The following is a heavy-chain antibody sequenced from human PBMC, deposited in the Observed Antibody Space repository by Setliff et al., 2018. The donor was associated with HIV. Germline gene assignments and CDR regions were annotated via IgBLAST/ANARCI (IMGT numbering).Heavy chain of an antibody. Sequence: SETLSLTCAVSGGSISSSNWWSWVRQAPGEGLEWIGNIHFSGSTYYNPSLKSRVIISVDRPQNQFSLILTSVTAADTAVYYCVRRTDYYGSGSESSFDYWGQGTLVTVSS. CDR3: VRRTDYYGSGSESSFDY. D-gene: IGHD3-10*01. CDR2: IHFSGST. J-gene: IGHJ4*02. V-gene: IGHV4-4*02. CDR1: GGSISSSNW.